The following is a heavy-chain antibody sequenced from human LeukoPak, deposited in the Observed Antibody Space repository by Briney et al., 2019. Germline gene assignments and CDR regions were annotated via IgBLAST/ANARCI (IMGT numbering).Heavy chain of an antibody. CDR3: ARDLGWGSGTPSGSFDL. V-gene: IGHV3-21*01. J-gene: IGHJ4*02. Sequence: GGSLRLSCAASGFTFSDYTMNWVRLAPGKGLEWVSSISGSSNYIYYADSVKGRFTISRGNAKNSLYLQMNSLRAEDTSVYYCARDLGWGSGTPSGSFDLWGQGTLVTVSS. CDR2: ISGSSNYI. D-gene: IGHD1-26*01. CDR1: GFTFSDYT.